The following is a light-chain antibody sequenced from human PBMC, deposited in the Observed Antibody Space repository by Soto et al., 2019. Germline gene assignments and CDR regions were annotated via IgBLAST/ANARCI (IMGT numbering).Light chain of an antibody. CDR2: GAS. CDR1: QGIGST. J-gene: IGKJ4*01. V-gene: IGKV3-15*01. CDR3: QRYNSGPLT. Sequence: EIVMTQSPATMSVSPGDRATLSCRASQGIGSTLAWYQQKPGQTPKLLIYGASTRATGVPARFSGGGSGTEFTLTINSLQSEDFAVYYCQRYNSGPLTFGGGTKVEIK.